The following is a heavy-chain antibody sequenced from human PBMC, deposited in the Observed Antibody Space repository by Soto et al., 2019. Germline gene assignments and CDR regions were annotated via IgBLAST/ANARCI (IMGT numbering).Heavy chain of an antibody. CDR3: ERPMAAAAIYYFYMDV. CDR1: GFTFSDYY. Sequence: QVQLVESGGGLVKPGGSLRLSCAASGFTFSDYYMSWIRQAPGKGLEWLSYISSSGRTIYYADSVKGRFTMSRDNAKNSLYLQMNSLRAEDTAVYFCERPMAAAAIYYFYMDVWGKGTTVTVSS. D-gene: IGHD6-25*01. CDR2: ISSSGRTI. V-gene: IGHV3-11*01. J-gene: IGHJ6*03.